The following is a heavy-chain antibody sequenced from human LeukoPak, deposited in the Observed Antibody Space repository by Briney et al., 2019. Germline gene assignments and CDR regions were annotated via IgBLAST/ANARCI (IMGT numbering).Heavy chain of an antibody. CDR2: IGWNSGTI. Sequence: GGSLRLSCAASGFTFDDHAMHWVRQAPGKGLEWVSGIGWNSGTIVYADSVKGRFTISRDNAKNSLYLQMNSLRAEDTAVYYCARDTVLEWFGELPTNYYFDYWGQGTLVTVSS. CDR1: GFTFDDHA. V-gene: IGHV3-9*01. CDR3: ARDTVLEWFGELPTNYYFDY. D-gene: IGHD3-10*01. J-gene: IGHJ4*02.